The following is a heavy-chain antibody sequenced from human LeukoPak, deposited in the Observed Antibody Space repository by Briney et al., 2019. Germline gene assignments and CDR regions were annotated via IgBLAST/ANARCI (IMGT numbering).Heavy chain of an antibody. V-gene: IGHV4-39*02. CDR3: AREFRSSGFDY. D-gene: IGHD6-6*01. CDR1: GGSISSSSYY. Sequence: PSETLSLTCTVSGGSISSSSYYWGWIRQPPGKGLEWIGSIYYSGSTYYNPSLKSRVTISVDTSKNQFSLKLSSVTAADTAVYYRAREFRSSGFDYWGQGTLVTVSS. CDR2: IYYSGST. J-gene: IGHJ4*02.